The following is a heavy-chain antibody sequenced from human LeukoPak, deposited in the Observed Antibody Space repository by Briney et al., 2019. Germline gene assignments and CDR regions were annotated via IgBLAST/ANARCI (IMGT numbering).Heavy chain of an antibody. V-gene: IGHV4-39*07. CDR1: GGSISSSSYY. CDR3: ARTDIAAAGYDIDY. Sequence: SETLSLTCTVSGGSISSSSYYWGWIRQPPGKGLEWIGSIYYSGSTYYNPSLKSRVTISVDTSKNQFSLKLSSVTAADTAVYYCARTDIAAAGYDIDYWGQGTLVTVSS. CDR2: IYYSGST. D-gene: IGHD6-13*01. J-gene: IGHJ4*02.